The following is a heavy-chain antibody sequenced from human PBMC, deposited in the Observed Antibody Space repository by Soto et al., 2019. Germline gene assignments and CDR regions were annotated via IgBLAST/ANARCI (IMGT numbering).Heavy chain of an antibody. Sequence: ASVKVSLKASGYSFSSFRISWVRQAPGQGLEWLGWVSVPSGDTSSAQNFQGRVTVTTDTSTSTAYMEVGSLRSDDTAVYYCSRTCRSGGSCYLEYWGGGTMVTVSS. V-gene: IGHV1-18*01. CDR3: SRTCRSGGSCYLEY. CDR1: GYSFSSFR. CDR2: VSVPSGDT. D-gene: IGHD2-15*01. J-gene: IGHJ4*02.